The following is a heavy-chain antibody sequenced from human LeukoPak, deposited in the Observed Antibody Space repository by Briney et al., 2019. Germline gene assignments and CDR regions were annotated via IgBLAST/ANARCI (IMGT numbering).Heavy chain of an antibody. D-gene: IGHD6-13*01. CDR3: ARGGRIAAAGDGNWFDP. CDR1: GYTFTGYY. Sequence: GASVKVSCKASGYTFTGYYMHWVRQAPGQGLEWMGWINPNSGGTNYAQKFQGRVTMTRDTSISTAYMELSRLRSDDTAVYYCARGGRIAAAGDGNWFDPWGQGTLVTVSS. V-gene: IGHV1-2*02. J-gene: IGHJ5*02. CDR2: INPNSGGT.